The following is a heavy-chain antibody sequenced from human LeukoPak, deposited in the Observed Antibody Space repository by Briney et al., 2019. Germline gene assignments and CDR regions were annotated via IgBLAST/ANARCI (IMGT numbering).Heavy chain of an antibody. J-gene: IGHJ1*01. CDR3: ARHVWDIGFQQ. CDR1: GGSISSGNYY. Sequence: SETLSLTCTVSGGSISSGNYYWGWIRQPPGEGLEWIGSIYSGSTYSNPSLKSRVIISVDTSKNQFSLKLSSVTAADTDVYYCARHVWDIGFQQWGQGTLVTVSS. D-gene: IGHD2-8*01. CDR2: IYSGST. V-gene: IGHV4-39*01.